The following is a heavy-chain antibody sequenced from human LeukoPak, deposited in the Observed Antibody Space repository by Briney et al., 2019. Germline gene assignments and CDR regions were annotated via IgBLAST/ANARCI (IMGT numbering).Heavy chain of an antibody. D-gene: IGHD3-10*01. Sequence: ASVTVSFKASGYTFTNYDINWVRQASGQGLEWMGWMNPSNGNTGYAQKFQGRVTMTRNTSISTAYMELSSLRSEDTAVYYCARDYYGSGSSRGYWGQGTLVTVSS. CDR2: MNPSNGNT. V-gene: IGHV1-8*01. CDR1: GYTFTNYD. J-gene: IGHJ4*02. CDR3: ARDYYGSGSSRGY.